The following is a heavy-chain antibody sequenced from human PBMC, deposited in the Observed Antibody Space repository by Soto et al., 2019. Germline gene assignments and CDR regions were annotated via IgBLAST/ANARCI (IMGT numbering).Heavy chain of an antibody. Sequence: PSEPLSLTCTVSGGYISSGDYYCSWIHQPPGKGLEWIGEIYHSGSTNYNPSLKSRVTISVDKSKNQFSLKLSSVTAADTAVYYCARDLWGYCGTDCYPLDVWGQGTTVTVS. CDR2: IYHSGST. J-gene: IGHJ6*02. CDR3: ARDLWGYCGTDCYPLDV. CDR1: GGYISSGDYY. V-gene: IGHV4-30-4*01. D-gene: IGHD2-21*02.